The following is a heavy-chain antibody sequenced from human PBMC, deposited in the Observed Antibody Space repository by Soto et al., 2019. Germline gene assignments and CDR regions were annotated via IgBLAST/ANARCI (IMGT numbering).Heavy chain of an antibody. D-gene: IGHD1-26*01. Sequence: QVRLVESGGGVVQPGRSLRLSCAASGFSFRNYAIHWVRQAPGKGLEWVTVISFDGSSQDYADSVKGRFTISRDNSKNTAYLQLNSLREEDTSVYYCARDRTAGGSYLGYNWFDPWGQGTLVIVSS. CDR1: GFSFRNYA. CDR2: ISFDGSSQ. J-gene: IGHJ5*02. CDR3: ARDRTAGGSYLGYNWFDP. V-gene: IGHV3-30-3*01.